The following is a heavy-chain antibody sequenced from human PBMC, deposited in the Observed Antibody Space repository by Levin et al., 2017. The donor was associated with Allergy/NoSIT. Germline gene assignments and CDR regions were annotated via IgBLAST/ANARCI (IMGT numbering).Heavy chain of an antibody. CDR1: GITFSSHA. V-gene: IGHV3-64D*06. J-gene: IGHJ5*01. Sequence: GGSLRLSCSVSGITFSSHAFHWVRQSPRKGLEYVSAIDSNGYNTYYADSVKGRFTMSRDNSKNILYLQMSSLRAEDTAVYFCVKVSYRAYDSWAQGTLVTVSS. D-gene: IGHD2-21*01. CDR2: IDSNGYNT. CDR3: VKVSYRAYDS.